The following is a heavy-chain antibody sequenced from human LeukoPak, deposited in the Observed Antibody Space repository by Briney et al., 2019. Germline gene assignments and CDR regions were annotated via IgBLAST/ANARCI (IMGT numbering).Heavy chain of an antibody. CDR1: GGSLSGYF. J-gene: IGHJ4*02. CDR2: IHTSGST. V-gene: IGHV4-4*07. D-gene: IGHD6-13*01. Sequence: SETLSLTCTVSGGSLSGYFWTWIRQPAGKGLEWIGRIHTSGSTTYNPSLKSRVTMSVDTSKNQLSLKLSSVTAADTAVYSCARQVAASGIAGFDYWGQGTLVTVSS. CDR3: ARQVAASGIAGFDY.